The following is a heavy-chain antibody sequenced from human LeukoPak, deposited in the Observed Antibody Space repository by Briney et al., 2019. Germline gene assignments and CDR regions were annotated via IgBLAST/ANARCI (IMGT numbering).Heavy chain of an antibody. D-gene: IGHD3-16*02. CDR1: GYTFSGYQ. CDR2: INPNSGDT. CDR3: ARGAVSGTYRYLY. Sequence: ASVTVSCKASGYTFSGYQIHWVRQAPGQGLEWMGWINPNSGDTNYAQKFQGRVTMTSDTSISTAYMELSRLSSDDTAVYSCARGAVSGTYRYLYWGQGTLATVSS. V-gene: IGHV1-2*02. J-gene: IGHJ4*02.